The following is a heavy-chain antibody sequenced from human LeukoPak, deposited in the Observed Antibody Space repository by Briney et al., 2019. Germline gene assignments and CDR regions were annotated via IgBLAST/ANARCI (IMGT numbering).Heavy chain of an antibody. J-gene: IGHJ5*02. V-gene: IGHV4-34*01. CDR3: ARGLPGGSYRGYNWFDP. CDR2: INHSGST. Sequence: SETLSLTCAVYGGSFSGYYWSWIRQPPGKGLEWIGEINHSGSTNYNPSLKSRATISVDTSKNQFSLKLSSVTAADTAVYYCARGLPGGSYRGYNWFDPWGQGTLVTVSS. CDR1: GGSFSGYY. D-gene: IGHD3-16*02.